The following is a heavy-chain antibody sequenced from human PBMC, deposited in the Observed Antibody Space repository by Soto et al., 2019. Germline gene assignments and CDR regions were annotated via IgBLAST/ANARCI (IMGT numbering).Heavy chain of an antibody. D-gene: IGHD6-13*01. J-gene: IGHJ4*02. CDR1: GGSISSSSYY. Sequence: PSETLSLTCTVSGGSISSSSYYWSWIRQPPGKGLEWIGSIYYSGSTYYNPSLKSRVTISVDTSKNQFSLKLSSVTAADTAVYYCGRLRALAAVRYWGQGTLVTVSS. CDR2: IYYSGST. CDR3: GRLRALAAVRY. V-gene: IGHV4-39*01.